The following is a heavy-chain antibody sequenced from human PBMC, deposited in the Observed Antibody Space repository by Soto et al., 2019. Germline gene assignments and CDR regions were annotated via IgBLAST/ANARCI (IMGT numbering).Heavy chain of an antibody. D-gene: IGHD1-1*01. Sequence: QVQVVESGGGVVQPGRSLRLSCAASGFTFSIYAMHWVRQAPGKGLEWLASISHDGNNRYYAGSVRGRFTISRDNSRNTLYLQMNSLRRYDTAVYSCVLRGPATVAFDIWGQGTMVTVSS. CDR1: GFTFSIYA. CDR3: VLRGPATVAFDI. CDR2: ISHDGNNR. J-gene: IGHJ3*02. V-gene: IGHV3-30-3*01.